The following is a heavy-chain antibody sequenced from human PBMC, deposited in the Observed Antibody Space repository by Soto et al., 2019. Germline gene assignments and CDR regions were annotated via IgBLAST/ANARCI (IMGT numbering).Heavy chain of an antibody. CDR1: GGSISSYY. J-gene: IGHJ4*02. CDR2: IYYSGST. CDR3: ARKEGSGWYGLFDY. Sequence: SETLSLTCTVSGGSISSYYWSWIRQPPGKGLEWIGYIYYSGSTNYNPSLKSRVTISVDTSKNQFSLKLSSVTAADTAVYYCARKEGSGWYGLFDYWGQGTLVTVSS. V-gene: IGHV4-59*01. D-gene: IGHD6-19*01.